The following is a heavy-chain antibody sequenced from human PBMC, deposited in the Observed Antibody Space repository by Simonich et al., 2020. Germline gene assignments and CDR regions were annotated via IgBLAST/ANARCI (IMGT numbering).Heavy chain of an antibody. CDR3: AKDIAAAGAEYFQH. D-gene: IGHD6-13*01. J-gene: IGHJ1*01. CDR1: GFTFDEYA. CDR2: ISWNRGSI. V-gene: IGHV3-9*01. Sequence: EVQLVESGGGLVQPGRSLRLSCAASGFTFDEYAMHWVRQAQGKGREGVSGISWNRGSIGYADSVKGRFTISRDNAKNSLYLQMNSLRAEDTALYYCAKDIAAAGAEYFQHWGQGTLVTVSS.